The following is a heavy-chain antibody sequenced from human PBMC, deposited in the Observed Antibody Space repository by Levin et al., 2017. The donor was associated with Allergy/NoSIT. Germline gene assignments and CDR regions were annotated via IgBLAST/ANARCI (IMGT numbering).Heavy chain of an antibody. CDR2: IKQDGGEK. CDR1: GFTFSSYW. J-gene: IGHJ4*02. V-gene: IGHV3-7*01. Sequence: GESLKISCAASGFTFSSYWMSWVRQAPGKGLEWVANIKQDGGEKYYVDSVKGRFTISRDNAENSLYLQMNSLRAEDTAVYYCARDYRSQGGGRTFDYWGQGTLVTVSS. CDR3: ARDYRSQGGGRTFDY. D-gene: IGHD2-15*01.